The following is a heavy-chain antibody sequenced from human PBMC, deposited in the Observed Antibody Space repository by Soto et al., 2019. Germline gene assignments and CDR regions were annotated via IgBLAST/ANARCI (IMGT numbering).Heavy chain of an antibody. D-gene: IGHD4-17*01. V-gene: IGHV4-59*08. CDR2: IYYSGST. J-gene: IGHJ6*03. CDR3: ARLNNYGDYYYYMDV. CDR1: GGSISSYY. Sequence: SETLSLTCTVYGGSISSYYWSWIRQPPGKGLEWIGYIYYSGSTNYNPSLKSRVTISVDTSKNQFSLKLSSVTAADTAVYYCARLNNYGDYYYYMDVWGKGTTVTVSS.